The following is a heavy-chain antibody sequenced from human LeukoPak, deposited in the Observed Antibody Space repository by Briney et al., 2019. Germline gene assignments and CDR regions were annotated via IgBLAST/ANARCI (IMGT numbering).Heavy chain of an antibody. Sequence: KTSETLSLTCTVSGGSISSYYWSWIRQPPGKGLEWIGYIYYSGSTNYNPSLKSRVTISVDTSKNQFSLKLSSVTAADTAVYYCANYSPVGNYFDYWGQGTLVTVSS. CDR1: GGSISSYY. D-gene: IGHD2-21*01. V-gene: IGHV4-59*12. CDR3: ANYSPVGNYFDY. CDR2: IYYSGST. J-gene: IGHJ4*02.